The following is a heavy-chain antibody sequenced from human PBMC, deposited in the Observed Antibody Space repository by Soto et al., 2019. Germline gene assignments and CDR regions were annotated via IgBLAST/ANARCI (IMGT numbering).Heavy chain of an antibody. D-gene: IGHD2-15*01. CDR3: ARTEYCSGGSCYWGSYFDY. V-gene: IGHV4-31*03. CDR1: GGSISSGGYY. J-gene: IGHJ4*02. Sequence: QVQLQESGPGLVKPSQTLSLTCTVSGGSISSGGYYWSWIRQHPGKGLEWIGYIYYCGSTYYNPSLKSRVTISVDTSKNQFSLKLSSVTAADTAVYYCARTEYCSGGSCYWGSYFDYWGQGTLVTVSS. CDR2: IYYCGST.